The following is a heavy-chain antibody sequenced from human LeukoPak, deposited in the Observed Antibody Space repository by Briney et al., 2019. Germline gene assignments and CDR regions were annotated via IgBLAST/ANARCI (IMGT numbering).Heavy chain of an antibody. V-gene: IGHV3-23*01. D-gene: IGHD3-3*01. Sequence: GGSLRLSCAASGFTFTSYAMSWVRQAPGKGLEWVSSISGSGSSTFYTDSVRGRFTISRDNSKNTLYLQVNSLSAEDTAVYYCANDSEARQYEFWSGYFFVNGMDVWGQGTTVTVSS. J-gene: IGHJ6*02. CDR2: ISGSGSST. CDR1: GFTFTSYA. CDR3: ANDSEARQYEFWSGYFFVNGMDV.